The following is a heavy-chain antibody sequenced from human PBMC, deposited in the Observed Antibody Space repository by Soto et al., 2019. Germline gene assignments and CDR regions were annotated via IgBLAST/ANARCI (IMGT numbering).Heavy chain of an antibody. D-gene: IGHD2-15*01. CDR1: GYAFTVYS. Sequence: GASVKVSCKASGYAFTVYSVHWVRQAPGQGLEWMGWINPNSGDTHFAQHFQGRLILTRDTSISTAYMELTRLRSDDTAIYYCARERAAFYNWFDFWGQGTRVTVSS. J-gene: IGHJ5*01. CDR3: ARERAAFYNWFDF. CDR2: INPNSGDT. V-gene: IGHV1-2*02.